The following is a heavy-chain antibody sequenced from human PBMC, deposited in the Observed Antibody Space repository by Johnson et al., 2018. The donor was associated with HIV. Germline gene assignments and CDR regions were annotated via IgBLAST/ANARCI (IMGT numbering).Heavy chain of an antibody. V-gene: IGHV3-20*04. CDR2: ISCGGRT. CDR1: GFTFDDYA. D-gene: IGHD1-14*01. CDR3: ATRDPTHRPGVFDI. J-gene: IGHJ3*02. Sequence: VQLVESGGGLVQPGRSLRLSCAPSGFTFDDYAMSWVRQAPGKGLAWVSSISCGGRTYYADTVTGRVSISRDNAKNTLFLQRNSLRAEDTAVYYCATRDPTHRPGVFDIWGQGTMVTVSS.